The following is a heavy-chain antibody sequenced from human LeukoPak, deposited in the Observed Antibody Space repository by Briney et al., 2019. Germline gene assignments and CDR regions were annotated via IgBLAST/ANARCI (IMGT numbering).Heavy chain of an antibody. Sequence: PGGSLRLSCAASGFTFSSYAMSWVRQAPGKGLEWVSAISGSGGSTYYADSVKGRFTISRDNSKNTLYLQMNSLRAEDTAVYYCARDQYYDFWSGYPSGGWYFDLWGRGTLVTVSP. CDR1: GFTFSSYA. CDR2: ISGSGGST. CDR3: ARDQYYDFWSGYPSGGWYFDL. J-gene: IGHJ2*01. V-gene: IGHV3-23*01. D-gene: IGHD3-3*01.